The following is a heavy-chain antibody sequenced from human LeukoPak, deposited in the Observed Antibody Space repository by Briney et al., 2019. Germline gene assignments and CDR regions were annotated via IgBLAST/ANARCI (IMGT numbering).Heavy chain of an antibody. CDR2: ISAYNGNT. CDR3: ARAGGWAREDYKDDAFHI. V-gene: IGHV1-18*01. Sequence: ASAKVSCKASGYTFTNYGITWVRQAPGQGLEWMGWISAYNGNTNYAQSLQGRVTMTTDTSTSTAYMELRSLRSDDTAVYYCARAGGWAREDYKDDAFHIWGQGTMVTVSS. J-gene: IGHJ3*02. D-gene: IGHD6-19*01. CDR1: GYTFTNYG.